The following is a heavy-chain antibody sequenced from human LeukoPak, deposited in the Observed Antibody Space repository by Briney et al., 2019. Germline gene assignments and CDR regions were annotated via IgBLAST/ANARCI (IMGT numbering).Heavy chain of an antibody. CDR3: ARDGRSSTSSPNAFDI. V-gene: IGHV3-48*03. D-gene: IGHD2-2*01. J-gene: IGHJ3*02. CDR1: GFTFSSYE. Sequence: GGSLRLSCAASGFTFSSYEMNWVRQAPGKGLEWVSYISSSGSTIYYADSVKGRFTISRDNAKNSLYLQMNSLRAEDTAVYYCARDGRSSTSSPNAFDIWGQGTMVTVSS. CDR2: ISSSGSTI.